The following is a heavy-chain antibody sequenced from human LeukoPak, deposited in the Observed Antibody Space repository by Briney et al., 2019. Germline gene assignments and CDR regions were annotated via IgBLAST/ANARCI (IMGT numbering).Heavy chain of an antibody. D-gene: IGHD3-22*01. CDR3: ARTNYYDTHFDY. J-gene: IGHJ4*02. CDR2: IYTSGST. Sequence: SETLSLTCTVSGGSISSYYWSWIRQPAGKGLEWIGRIYTSGSTYYNPSLKSRVTISVDTSKNQFSLKLSSVTAADTAVYYCARTNYYDTHFDYWGQGTLVTVSS. V-gene: IGHV4-4*07. CDR1: GGSISSYY.